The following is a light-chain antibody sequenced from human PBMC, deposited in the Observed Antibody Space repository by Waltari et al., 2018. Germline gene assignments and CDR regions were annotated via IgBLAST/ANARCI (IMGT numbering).Light chain of an antibody. CDR3: QQYNELPYT. J-gene: IGKJ2*01. CDR1: KRIGNH. V-gene: IGKV3-15*01. Sequence: ETIMTQSPAILSVSPGEPATLSCRASKRIGNHVAWDQQTPGQAPRLPIFVASSRGTGIPARFFGAGSGTDFTLTISSLQSEDFAVYYCQQYNELPYTFGQGTKVDLK. CDR2: VAS.